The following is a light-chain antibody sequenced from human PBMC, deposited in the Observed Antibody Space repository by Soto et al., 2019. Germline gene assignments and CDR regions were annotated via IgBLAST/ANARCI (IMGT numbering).Light chain of an antibody. CDR2: GAS. CDR1: HSVIIN. CDR3: QHYNNWPWT. V-gene: IGKV3-15*01. J-gene: IGKJ1*01. Sequence: EIVLTHSPGTLSLSQGQIATLSFRSSHSVIINYLAWYQQKPGQAPGLLIYGASTRATGIPARFSGSGSGTEFTLTISSLQSEDFAVYYCQHYNNWPWTLGEGNKVDIK.